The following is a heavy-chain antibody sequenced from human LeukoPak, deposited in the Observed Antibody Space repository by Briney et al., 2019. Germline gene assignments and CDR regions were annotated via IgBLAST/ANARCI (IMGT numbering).Heavy chain of an antibody. CDR2: IFYSGST. Sequence: SETLSLTCTVSGGSISSSYWSWIRQPPGKGLGWIGYIFYSGSTNYNPSLKSRVTISVDTSKHQFSLNLSSVTAADTAVYYCAGEGYPYGYVFDWGQGTLVTVSS. D-gene: IGHD5-18*01. CDR3: AGEGYPYGYVFD. V-gene: IGHV4-59*01. J-gene: IGHJ4*02. CDR1: GGSISSSY.